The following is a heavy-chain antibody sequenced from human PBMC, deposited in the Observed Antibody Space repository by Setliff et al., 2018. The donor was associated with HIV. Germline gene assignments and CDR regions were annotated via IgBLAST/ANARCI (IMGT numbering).Heavy chain of an antibody. J-gene: IGHJ4*02. CDR3: AKGQGPVDY. CDR1: GYTFTSYG. Sequence: ASVKVSCKASGYTFTSYGISWVRQAPGQGLEWMGWISAYNGNTNYAQKFQGRVTMTRDASSTTAYMEVNRLTSDDTAVYYCAKGQGPVDYWGQGTLVTVSS. CDR2: ISAYNGNT. V-gene: IGHV1-18*01.